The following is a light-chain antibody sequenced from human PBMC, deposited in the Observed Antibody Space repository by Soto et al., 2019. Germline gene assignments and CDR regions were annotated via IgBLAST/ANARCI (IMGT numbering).Light chain of an antibody. Sequence: SYELTQPPSVSVSPGQTASITCSGDKLGDKYACWYQQKPGQSPVLVIYQDSKRPSGIPERFSGSNSGNTATLTISGTQAMDEADHYCQAWDSRDVVFGGGTKLTVL. CDR1: KLGDKY. J-gene: IGLJ2*01. CDR3: QAWDSRDVV. CDR2: QDS. V-gene: IGLV3-1*01.